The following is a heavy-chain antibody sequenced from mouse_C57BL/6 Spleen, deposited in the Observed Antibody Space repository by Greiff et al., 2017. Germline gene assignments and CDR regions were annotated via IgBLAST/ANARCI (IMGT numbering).Heavy chain of an antibody. D-gene: IGHD4-1*01. V-gene: IGHV1-80*01. J-gene: IGHJ2*01. CDR2: IYPGDGDT. CDR1: GYAFSSYW. Sequence: VKLQQSGAELVKPGASVKISCKASGYAFSSYWMNWVKQRPGKGLEWIGQIYPGDGDTNYNGKFKGKATLTADKSSSTAYMQLSSLTSEDSAVYFCARGASLTDYFDYWGQGTTLTVSS. CDR3: ARGASLTDYFDY.